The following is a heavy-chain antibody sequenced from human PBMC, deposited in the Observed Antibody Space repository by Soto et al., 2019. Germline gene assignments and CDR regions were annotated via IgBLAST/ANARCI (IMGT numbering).Heavy chain of an antibody. CDR2: INPSGGST. J-gene: IGHJ4*02. CDR3: ARARPPYSSGPGLD. V-gene: IGHV1-46*03. D-gene: IGHD6-19*01. CDR1: GGTFSSYA. Sequence: ASVKISCKASGGTFSSYAIIWVRQAPGQGLEWMGIINPSGGSTGYAQKFQGRVTMARDTSTSTVYMELSSLRSEDTAVYYCARARPPYSSGPGLDWGQGTLVTVSS.